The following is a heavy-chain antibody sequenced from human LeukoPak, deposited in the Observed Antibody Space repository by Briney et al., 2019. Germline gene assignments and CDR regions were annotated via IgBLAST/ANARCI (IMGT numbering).Heavy chain of an antibody. CDR1: GGSISSSGYY. J-gene: IGHJ4*02. D-gene: IGHD1-26*01. CDR3: ASGRPLGFDY. Sequence: SETLSLTCTVSGGSISSSGYYWTWIRQPPGKGLEWIGYIYYSGTTNYNPSLKSRVTISVDTSKNQFSLKLSSVTAADTAVYYCASGRPLGFDYWGQGTLVTVSS. V-gene: IGHV4-61*08. CDR2: IYYSGTT.